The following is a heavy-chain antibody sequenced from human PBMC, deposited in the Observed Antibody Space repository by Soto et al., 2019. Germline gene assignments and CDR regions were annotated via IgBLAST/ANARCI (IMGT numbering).Heavy chain of an antibody. Sequence: ASVKVSCKASGYTFTSYYMHWVRQAPGQGLEWMGIINPSGGSTSYAQKFQGRVTMTRDTSTSTVYMELSSLRSEDTAVYYCARAYYDILTGPPLYYFDYWGQGTLVTVSS. CDR3: ARAYYDILTGPPLYYFDY. V-gene: IGHV1-46*03. D-gene: IGHD3-9*01. CDR1: GYTFTSYY. J-gene: IGHJ4*02. CDR2: INPSGGST.